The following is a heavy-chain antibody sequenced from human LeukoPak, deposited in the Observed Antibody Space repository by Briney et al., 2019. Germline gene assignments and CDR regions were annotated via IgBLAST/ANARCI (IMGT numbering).Heavy chain of an antibody. CDR1: GFPFNAYW. V-gene: IGHV3-7*03. J-gene: IGHJ4*02. CDR2: IKEDGSEI. CDR3: ARALSA. D-gene: IGHD3-3*01. Sequence: GGSLRLSCAASGFPFNAYWMTWVRQAPGKGLEWVANIKEDGSEIYYVDSVKGRFSISRDNAKNSLFLQMNSLRAEDTAVYYCARALSAWGQGTLVTVSS.